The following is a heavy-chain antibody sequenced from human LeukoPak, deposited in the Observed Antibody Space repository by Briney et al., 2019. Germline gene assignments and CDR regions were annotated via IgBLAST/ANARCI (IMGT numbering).Heavy chain of an antibody. CDR3: TRCPYNNYVNLDY. Sequence: GGSLRLSCTAFEFTLGDYAMTWVRQAPGKGLEGLGFIRSKAFGGTTEYAASVKGRFTISRDDSKSIAYLQMISLKTDDIAVYYCTRCPYNNYVNLDYWGQGTLVTVSS. D-gene: IGHD4-11*01. CDR1: EFTLGDYA. J-gene: IGHJ4*02. V-gene: IGHV3-49*04. CDR2: IRSKAFGGTT.